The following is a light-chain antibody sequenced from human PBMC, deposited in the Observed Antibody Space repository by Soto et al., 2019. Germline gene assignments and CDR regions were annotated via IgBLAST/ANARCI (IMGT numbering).Light chain of an antibody. CDR3: QQYSNLIT. V-gene: IGKV1-33*01. CDR2: DAS. J-gene: IGKJ5*01. Sequence: DIQMSQSPSSLSASVGDRVTITCQASQDISNYLNWYQQKLEKAPKLLIYDASNLETGVPSRFSGSGSGTDFTFTISSLQPEDIAAYYCQQYSNLITFGQGTRLEIK. CDR1: QDISNY.